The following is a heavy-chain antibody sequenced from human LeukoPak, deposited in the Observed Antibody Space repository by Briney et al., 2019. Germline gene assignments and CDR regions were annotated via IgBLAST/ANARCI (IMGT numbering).Heavy chain of an antibody. CDR3: TTDRGDYGSGSYEIYYYYMDV. CDR2: IKSKTDGGTT. V-gene: IGHV3-15*01. Sequence: PGGSLRLSCAASGFTFSNAWMSWVRQAPGKGLEWVGRIKSKTDGGTTDYAAPVKGSFTISRDDSKNTLYLQMNSLKTEDTAVYYCTTDRGDYGSGSYEIYYYYMDVWGKGTTVTVSS. D-gene: IGHD3-10*01. CDR1: GFTFSNAW. J-gene: IGHJ6*03.